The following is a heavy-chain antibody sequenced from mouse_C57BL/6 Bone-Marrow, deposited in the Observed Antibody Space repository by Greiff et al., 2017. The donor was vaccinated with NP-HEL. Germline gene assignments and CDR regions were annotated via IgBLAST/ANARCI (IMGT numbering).Heavy chain of an antibody. CDR3: ATLIYFDY. J-gene: IGHJ2*01. Sequence: EVQGVESGGDLVKPGGSLKLSCAASGFTFSSYGMSWVRQTPDKRLEWVATISSGGYTYYPDSVKGRFTISRDNAKNTLYLQMSSLKSEDTAMYYCATLIYFDYWGQGTTLTVSS. V-gene: IGHV5-6*01. CDR2: ISSGGYT. CDR1: GFTFSSYG.